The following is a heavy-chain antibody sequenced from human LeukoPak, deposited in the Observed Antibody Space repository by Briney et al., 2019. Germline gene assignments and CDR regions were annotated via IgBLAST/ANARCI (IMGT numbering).Heavy chain of an antibody. D-gene: IGHD6-6*01. CDR2: IIPVFGTA. CDR1: GGTFSSYA. J-gene: IGHJ6*03. V-gene: IGHV1-69*05. CDR3: ARCGYSSSSPYYYYYMDV. Sequence: GASVKVSCKASGGTFSSYAISWVRQAPGQGLEWMGGIIPVFGTANYAQKFQGRVTITTDESTSTAYMELSSLRSEDTAVYYCARCGYSSSSPYYYYYMDVWAKGPRSPSP.